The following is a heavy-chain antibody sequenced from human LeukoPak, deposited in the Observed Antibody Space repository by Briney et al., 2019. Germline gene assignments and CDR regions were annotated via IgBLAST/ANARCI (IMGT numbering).Heavy chain of an antibody. V-gene: IGHV4-59*11. D-gene: IGHD3-16*01. Sequence: SETLSLTCTVSGVSISSHYWSWIRQPPGKGLEWVGYAYHTGSTSSNPSLKSRATMSVDTSKNQFSLRLTSLTAADTAVYYCARDLQRLGSDAYFWGQGTMVTVSS. J-gene: IGHJ3*01. CDR2: AYHTGST. CDR1: GVSISSHY. CDR3: ARDLQRLGSDAYF.